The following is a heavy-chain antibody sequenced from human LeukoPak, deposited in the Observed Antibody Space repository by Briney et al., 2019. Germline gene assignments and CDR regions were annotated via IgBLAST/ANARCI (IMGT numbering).Heavy chain of an antibody. J-gene: IGHJ4*02. CDR1: GGTFSSYA. V-gene: IGHV1-69*05. CDR2: IIPIFGTA. Sequence: ASAKVSCKASGGTFSSYAISWVRQAPGQGLEWMGGIIPIFGTANYAQKLQGRVTMTTDTSTSTAYMELRSLRSDDTAVYYCARAARSIFGVVISDFGYWGQGTLVTVSS. CDR3: ARAARSIFGVVISDFGY. D-gene: IGHD3-3*01.